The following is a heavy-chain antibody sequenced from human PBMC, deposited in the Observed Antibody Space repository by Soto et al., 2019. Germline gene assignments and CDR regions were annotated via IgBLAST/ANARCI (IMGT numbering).Heavy chain of an antibody. V-gene: IGHV5-51*01. CDR3: AASIFYYGMDV. J-gene: IGHJ6*02. Sequence: HGESLKISCKGSGYTFTNYWIGWVRQMPGKGLEWMGIIYPGDSDTKYNPSSQGQVTISADKSITTTYLQWSSLKASDTAIYYCAASIFYYGMDVWGQGTTVTVSS. CDR1: GYTFTNYW. CDR2: IYPGDSDT.